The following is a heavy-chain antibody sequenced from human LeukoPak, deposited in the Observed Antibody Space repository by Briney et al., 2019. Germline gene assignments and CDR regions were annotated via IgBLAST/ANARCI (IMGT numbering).Heavy chain of an antibody. Sequence: PSETLSLTCTVSGDSLTGGYWTWIRQSPAKGLESIGYIANFGDFNYNPSLKSRVTVSIDASKNQFFLRLTSVTAAATAVYYCVRGIRTPDLWGQGMLVTVSS. J-gene: IGHJ4*02. CDR1: GDSLTGGY. CDR3: VRGIRTPDL. D-gene: IGHD1-14*01. CDR2: IANFGDF. V-gene: IGHV4-59*01.